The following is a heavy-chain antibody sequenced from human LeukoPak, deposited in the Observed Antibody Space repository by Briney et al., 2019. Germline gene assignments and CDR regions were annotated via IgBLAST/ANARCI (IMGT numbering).Heavy chain of an antibody. V-gene: IGHV1-8*01. CDR2: MNPNSGNT. CDR1: GYTFTSYD. Sequence: ASVKVSCKASGYTFTSYDINWVRQATGQGLEWMGCMNPNSGNTGYAQKFQGRVTMTRNTSISTAYMELSSLRSEDTAVYYCARGRFNWNYYYYMDVWGKGTTVTVSS. J-gene: IGHJ6*03. CDR3: ARGRFNWNYYYYMDV. D-gene: IGHD1-20*01.